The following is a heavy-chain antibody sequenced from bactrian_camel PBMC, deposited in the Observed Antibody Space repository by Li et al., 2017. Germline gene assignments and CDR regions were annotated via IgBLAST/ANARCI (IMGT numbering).Heavy chain of an antibody. V-gene: IGHV3-2*01. D-gene: IGHD1*01. CDR2: IAAGGNKA. J-gene: IGHJ6*01. Sequence: VQLVESGGGLVQPGGSLRLSCVASGYFYSGLCMGWFRQGPGKGLEWVTNIAAGGNKAFYADPVKGRFTISRDNAKNTLYLQLNSLKTEDTAMYYCAKEAGGRPWLAADSAWWGQGTQVTV. CDR1: GYFYSGLC. CDR3: AKEAGGRPWLAADSAW.